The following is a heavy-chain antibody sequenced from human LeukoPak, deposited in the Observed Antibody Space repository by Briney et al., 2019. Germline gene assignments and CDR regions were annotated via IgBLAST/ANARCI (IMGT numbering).Heavy chain of an antibody. CDR1: GFTLSSYA. J-gene: IGHJ4*02. V-gene: IGHV3-23*01. D-gene: IGHD5-18*01. CDR3: AREYLRGYSYGYDDY. Sequence: PGGSLRLSCAASGFTLSSYAMSWVRQAPGKGLEWVSAISGSGGSTYYADSVKGRFTISRDNSKNTLYLQMNSLRAEDTAVYYCAREYLRGYSYGYDDYWGQGTVVTVSS. CDR2: ISGSGGST.